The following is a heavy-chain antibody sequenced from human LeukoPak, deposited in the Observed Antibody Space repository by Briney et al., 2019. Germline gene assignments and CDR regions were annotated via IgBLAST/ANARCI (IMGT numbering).Heavy chain of an antibody. CDR1: GGSISSGSYF. Sequence: SETLSLTCTVSGGSISSGSYFWNWIRQPGGKGLEWIGRIYTSGSTNYTPSLKSRVTISVDTSKNQFSLKLSSVTAADTAVYYCARGYSGYGWSIDSWGQGTLVTVSS. CDR3: ARGYSGYGWSIDS. V-gene: IGHV4-61*02. CDR2: IYTSGST. D-gene: IGHD5-12*01. J-gene: IGHJ4*02.